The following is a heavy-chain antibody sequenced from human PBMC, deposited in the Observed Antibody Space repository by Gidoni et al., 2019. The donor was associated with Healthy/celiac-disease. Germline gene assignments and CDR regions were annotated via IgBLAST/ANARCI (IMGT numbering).Heavy chain of an antibody. CDR1: GFTFDDYA. V-gene: IGHV3-9*01. D-gene: IGHD6-13*01. J-gene: IGHJ4*02. CDR2: ISWNSGSI. CDR3: AKARQLVAFDY. Sequence: EVQLVESGGGLVQPGRSLRLSCAASGFTFDDYAMHWVRQAPGKGLEWVSGISWNSGSIGYADSVKGRFTISRDNAKNSLYLKMNSLRAEDTALYYCAKARQLVAFDYWGQGTLVTVSS.